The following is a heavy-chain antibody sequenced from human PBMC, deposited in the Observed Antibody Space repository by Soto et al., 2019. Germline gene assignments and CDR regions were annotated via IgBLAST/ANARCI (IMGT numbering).Heavy chain of an antibody. V-gene: IGHV3-30*18. Sequence: QVQLVESGGGVVQPGRSLRLSCAASGFTFSSYGMHWVRQAPGKGLEWVAVISYDGSNKYYADSVKGRFTISRDNSKNTLYLQMNSLRAEDTAVYYCAKSEIRITICGVGLWGQGTLVTVSS. CDR2: ISYDGSNK. CDR3: AKSEIRITICGVGL. J-gene: IGHJ4*02. D-gene: IGHD3-3*01. CDR1: GFTFSSYG.